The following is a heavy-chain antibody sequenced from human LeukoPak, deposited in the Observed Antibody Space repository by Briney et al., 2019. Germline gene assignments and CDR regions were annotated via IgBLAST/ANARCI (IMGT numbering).Heavy chain of an antibody. V-gene: IGHV1-69*13. Sequence: ASVKVSCKASGGTFSSYAISWVRQAPGQGLELMGGIIPIFGTANYAQKFQGRVTITADESTSTAYMELSSLRSEDTAVYYCARGYYGSGSYYPVDYWGQGTLVTVSS. CDR1: GGTFSSYA. CDR2: IIPIFGTA. CDR3: ARGYYGSGSYYPVDY. D-gene: IGHD3-10*01. J-gene: IGHJ4*02.